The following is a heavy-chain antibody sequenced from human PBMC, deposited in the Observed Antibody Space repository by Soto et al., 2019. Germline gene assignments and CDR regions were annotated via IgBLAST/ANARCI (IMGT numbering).Heavy chain of an antibody. CDR3: ARRYGGTFDY. CDR2: IYYSGIT. J-gene: IGHJ4*02. Sequence: QVQLQESGPGLVKPSETLSLTCTVSGGSISSYYWSWIRQPPVKGLEWIGHIYYSGITNYNPSLKSRVTISVDTSKNQFSLKLSSVTAADTAVYYCARRYGGTFDYWGQGTLVTVSS. CDR1: GGSISSYY. D-gene: IGHD2-15*01. V-gene: IGHV4-59*08.